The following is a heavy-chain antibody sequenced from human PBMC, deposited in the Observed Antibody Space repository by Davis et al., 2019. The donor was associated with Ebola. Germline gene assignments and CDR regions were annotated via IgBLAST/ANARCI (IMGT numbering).Heavy chain of an antibody. Sequence: GESLKISCAASGFTFSSYDMHWVRQATGKGLEWVSAIGTAGDTYYPGSVKGRFTISRENAKNSLYLQMNSLRAGDTAVYYCARGAGAYSSGWSYYYYGMDVWGKGTTVTVSS. CDR2: IGTAGDT. D-gene: IGHD6-19*01. V-gene: IGHV3-13*01. CDR1: GFTFSSYD. CDR3: ARGAGAYSSGWSYYYYGMDV. J-gene: IGHJ6*04.